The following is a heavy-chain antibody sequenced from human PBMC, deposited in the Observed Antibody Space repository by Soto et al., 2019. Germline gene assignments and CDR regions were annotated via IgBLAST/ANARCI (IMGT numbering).Heavy chain of an antibody. Sequence: ASVKVSCKASGYTFTSYGISWVRQAPGQGLEWMGWISAYNGNTNYAQKLQGRVTMTTDTSTSTAYMELRSLRSDDTAVYYCARKRAREDIFLYYYGMDVWGQGTTVPVS. V-gene: IGHV1-18*01. J-gene: IGHJ6*02. CDR1: GYTFTSYG. CDR3: ARKRAREDIFLYYYGMDV. CDR2: ISAYNGNT. D-gene: IGHD6-6*01.